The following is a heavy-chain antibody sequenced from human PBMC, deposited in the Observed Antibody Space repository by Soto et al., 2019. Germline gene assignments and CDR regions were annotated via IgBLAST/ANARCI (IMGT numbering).Heavy chain of an antibody. Sequence: ASVKVSCKASGYTFTNYDINLVRQATGQGLEWVGWMNPNSGNTGYAQKFQGRVTMTRSTSIRTAYMELSSLRPEDTAVYYCARGARRFDYDVAEDYYYMDVWGKGTTVTVAS. V-gene: IGHV1-8*01. J-gene: IGHJ6*03. D-gene: IGHD3-3*01. CDR2: MNPNSGNT. CDR1: GYTFTNYD. CDR3: ARGARRFDYDVAEDYYYMDV.